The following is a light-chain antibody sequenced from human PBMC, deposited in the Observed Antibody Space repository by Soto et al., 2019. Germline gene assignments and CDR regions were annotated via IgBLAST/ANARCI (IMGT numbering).Light chain of an antibody. CDR3: QPYNNWPLT. CDR1: QGVGDT. CDR2: DTS. Sequence: VFTQSPATLSFSPREGATLPFRASQGVGDTLAWYQHKPGQTPRLLIYDTSTRATGVPTRFSGSRSGAEFTLTINSLQSEDFAVYYCQPYNNWPLTFGGGTKVDTK. V-gene: IGKV3-15*01. J-gene: IGKJ4*01.